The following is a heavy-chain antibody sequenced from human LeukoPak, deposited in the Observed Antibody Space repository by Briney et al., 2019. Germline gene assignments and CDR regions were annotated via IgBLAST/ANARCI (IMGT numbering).Heavy chain of an antibody. D-gene: IGHD5-12*01. CDR2: IYYSGST. CDR1: GGSTSSGDYY. Sequence: PSQTLSLTCTVSGGSTSSGDYYWSWIRQPPGKGLEWVGYIYYSGSTYYNPSLKSRVTISVDTSKNQFSLKLSSVTAADTAVYYCARVGGYSGYDYSSRHGMDVWGQGTTVTVSS. CDR3: ARVGGYSGYDYSSRHGMDV. V-gene: IGHV4-30-4*01. J-gene: IGHJ6*02.